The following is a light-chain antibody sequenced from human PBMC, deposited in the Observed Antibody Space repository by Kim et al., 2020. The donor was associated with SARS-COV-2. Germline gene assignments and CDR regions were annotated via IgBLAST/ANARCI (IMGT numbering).Light chain of an antibody. CDR2: AAS. J-gene: IGKJ1*01. CDR1: QSVSRTY. CDR3: QQYGTSLWT. V-gene: IGKV3-20*01. Sequence: SPGERATLSCSASQSVSRTYLAWYQHKPGQAPRLLIYAASSRATGIPDRFSGGGSGTDFTLTISRLEPEDFAVYYCQQYGTSLWTFGQGTKVDIK.